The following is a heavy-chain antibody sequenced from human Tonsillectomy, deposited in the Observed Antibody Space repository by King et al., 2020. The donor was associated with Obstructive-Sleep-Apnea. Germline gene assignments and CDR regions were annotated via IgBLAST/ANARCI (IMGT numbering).Heavy chain of an antibody. CDR3: ARGVGTVTIHY. V-gene: IGHV3-48*04. Sequence: VQLVESGGGLVQPGGSLRLSCAASGFTFSSYSMNWVRQAPGKGLEWVSYISSSSSTIYYADSVKGRFTISRGNAKNSLYLQMNSLRAEDTAVYYCARGVGTVTIHYWGQGTLVTVSS. CDR1: GFTFSSYS. CDR2: ISSSSSTI. J-gene: IGHJ4*02. D-gene: IGHD4-17*01.